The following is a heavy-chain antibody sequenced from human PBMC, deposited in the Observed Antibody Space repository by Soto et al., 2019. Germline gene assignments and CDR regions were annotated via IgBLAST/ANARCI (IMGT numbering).Heavy chain of an antibody. V-gene: IGHV1-8*01. J-gene: IGHJ4*02. Sequence: ASVKVSCKASGYTFTSYDINWVRQATGQGLEWMGWMNPNSGNTGYAQKFQGRVTMTRNTSISTAYMELSSLRSEDTAVYYCARGRFLYYYDSSGYPYYFDYWGQGTLGTVS. CDR2: MNPNSGNT. D-gene: IGHD3-22*01. CDR1: GYTFTSYD. CDR3: ARGRFLYYYDSSGYPYYFDY.